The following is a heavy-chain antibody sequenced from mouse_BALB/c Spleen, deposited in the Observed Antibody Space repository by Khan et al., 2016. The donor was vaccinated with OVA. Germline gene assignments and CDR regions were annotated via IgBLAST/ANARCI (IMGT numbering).Heavy chain of an antibody. CDR1: GFNIKDTY. D-gene: IGHD1-2*01. CDR3: GRTGSHYYGCYGKDY. CDR2: IDPATGNT. Sequence: VQLQQSGAELVKPGASVKLSCTTSGFNIKDTYMHWVKQRPEQGLEWSGRIDPATGNTKYDPKFQGKATITADTSSNTAYPHLSSLRSGDSAGYYCGRTGSHYYGCYGKDYWGQGTSVTVSS. V-gene: IGHV14-3*02. J-gene: IGHJ4*01.